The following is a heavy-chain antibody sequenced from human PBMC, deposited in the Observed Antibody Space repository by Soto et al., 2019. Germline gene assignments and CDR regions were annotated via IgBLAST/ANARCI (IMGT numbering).Heavy chain of an antibody. Sequence: QITLKESGPTLVKPTQTLTLTCTFSGFSLSTSGLDVGWIRQPPGEALEWLALIYWDDDKRYKPSLKSRLTNTKGTSRNQVVLTMTNMDPLETATYYCAHRRPYSNSPEYFFDYWGQGTLVTVSS. CDR1: GFSLSTSGLD. V-gene: IGHV2-5*02. J-gene: IGHJ4*02. CDR3: AHRRPYSNSPEYFFDY. D-gene: IGHD6-6*01. CDR2: IYWDDDK.